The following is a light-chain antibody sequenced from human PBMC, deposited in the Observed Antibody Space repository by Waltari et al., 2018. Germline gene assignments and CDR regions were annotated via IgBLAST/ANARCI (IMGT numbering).Light chain of an antibody. CDR3: STWDYSLSLLV. Sequence: NVGSYAVGWYQQISHGAPKTVMFGNSLPSGIPDRFSGSKSGTTASRTISGLQPEDEADYYCSTWDYSLSLLVFGGGTKLTVL. V-gene: IGLV1-44*01. CDR1: NVGSYA. CDR2: GNS. J-gene: IGLJ2*01.